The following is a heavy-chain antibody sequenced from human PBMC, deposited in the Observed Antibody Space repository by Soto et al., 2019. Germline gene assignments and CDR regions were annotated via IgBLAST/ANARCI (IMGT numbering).Heavy chain of an antibody. CDR3: ARMGIAAAGTSNWFDP. V-gene: IGHV5-51*01. Sequence: GESLKISCKGSGYSSTSYWIGWVRQMPGKGLEWMGIIYPGDSDTRYSPSFQGQVTISADKSISTAYLQWSSLKASDTAMYYCARMGIAAAGTSNWFDPWGQGTLVTV. CDR1: GYSSTSYW. D-gene: IGHD6-13*01. J-gene: IGHJ5*02. CDR2: IYPGDSDT.